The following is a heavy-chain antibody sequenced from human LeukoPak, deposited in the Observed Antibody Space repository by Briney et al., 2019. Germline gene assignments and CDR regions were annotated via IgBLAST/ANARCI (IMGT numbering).Heavy chain of an antibody. V-gene: IGHV3-30*04. CDR3: ARDLLNYGSAYYDVGIFDS. CDR1: GFSFSTSG. J-gene: IGHJ4*02. D-gene: IGHD3-10*01. Sequence: PGRSLRLSCEASGFSFSTSGVLWVRQAPGKGLEWMAVISKDGRKNHYADSVKGRFTISRDNSKSTLFLQMNSLRPEDTAIYYCARDLLNYGSAYYDVGIFDSWGQGTLVTVSS. CDR2: ISKDGRKN.